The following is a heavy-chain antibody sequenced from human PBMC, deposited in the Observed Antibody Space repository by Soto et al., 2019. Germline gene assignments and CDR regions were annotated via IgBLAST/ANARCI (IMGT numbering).Heavy chain of an antibody. D-gene: IGHD3-16*01. CDR2: ISCSGGST. J-gene: IGHJ4*02. V-gene: IGHV3-23*01. CDR3: AKDQGDGGDY. CDR1: GFTFSSYA. Sequence: EVQLLESGGGLVQPGGSLRLSCAASGFTFSSYAMSWVRQAPGKGLEWVSAISCSGGSTYYADSVKGRFTISRDNSKNTLYLQMNSLSDEDTAVYYCAKDQGDGGDYWGQGTLVTVSS.